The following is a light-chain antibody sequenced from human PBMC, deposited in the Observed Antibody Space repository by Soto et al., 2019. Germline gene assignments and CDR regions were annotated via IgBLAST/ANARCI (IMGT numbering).Light chain of an antibody. CDR3: HQYNNWPPIT. Sequence: EVVMTQSPATLSVSPGERATLSSRASQSVSSNLAWYHQKPGQAPRLLIYGASTRATGIPARFSGSGSGTEFTLTISSLQSEDFAVYYCHQYNNWPPITFGQGT. J-gene: IGKJ5*01. CDR1: QSVSSN. CDR2: GAS. V-gene: IGKV3-15*01.